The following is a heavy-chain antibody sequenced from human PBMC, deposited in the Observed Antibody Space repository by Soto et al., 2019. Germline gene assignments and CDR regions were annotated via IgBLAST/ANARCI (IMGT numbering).Heavy chain of an antibody. D-gene: IGHD3-3*01. CDR1: GYTLTELS. CDR3: ATRASGFWSGYYSLFDY. V-gene: IGHV1-24*01. Sequence: ASVKVSCKVSGYTLTELSMHWVRQAPGKGLEWMGGFDPEDGETIYAQKFQGRVTMTEDTSTDTAYMELSSLRSEDTAVYFCATRASGFWSGYYSLFDYWGQGTLVTVSS. CDR2: FDPEDGET. J-gene: IGHJ4*02.